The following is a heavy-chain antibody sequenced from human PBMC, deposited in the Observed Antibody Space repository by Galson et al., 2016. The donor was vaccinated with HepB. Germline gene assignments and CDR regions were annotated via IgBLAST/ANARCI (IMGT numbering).Heavy chain of an antibody. CDR3: GKHGGFGY. V-gene: IGHV3-23*01. D-gene: IGHD3-16*01. CDR2: ITRRGDAT. CDR1: GFSFGNSG. Sequence: SLRLSCAASGFSFGNSGMSWVRQAPGRGLEWVSGITRRGDATHYADFVKGRFTISRDNSKNTLYLYMNNLTAGDTAIYYCGKHGGFGYWGQGALVTVSS. J-gene: IGHJ4*02.